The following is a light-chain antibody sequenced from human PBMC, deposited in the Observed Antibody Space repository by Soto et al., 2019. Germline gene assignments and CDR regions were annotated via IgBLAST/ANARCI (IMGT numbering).Light chain of an antibody. V-gene: IGLV7-46*01. CDR3: LISYSGARPV. CDR2: DTS. J-gene: IGLJ2*01. Sequence: QAVVTQEPSLTVSPGGTVTLTCGFSTGAVTSGHYPYWFQQKPGQAPRTLIYDTSNKHSWTPARFSGSLLGGKAALTLSGAQPEDEAEYYCLISYSGARPVFGGGTKLTVL. CDR1: TGAVTSGHY.